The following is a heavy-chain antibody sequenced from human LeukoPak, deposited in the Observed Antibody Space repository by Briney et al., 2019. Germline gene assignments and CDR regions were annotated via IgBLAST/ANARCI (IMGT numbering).Heavy chain of an antibody. CDR3: TSLGGSGSPKG. CDR2: IRSKANSYAT. Sequence: GGSLRLSCAASGFTFSGSAMHWVRQASGKGLEWVGRIRSKANSYATAYAASVKGRFTISRDDSKNTAYLQMNSLETEDTAVYYCTSLGGSGSPKGWGQGTLVTVSS. CDR1: GFTFSGSA. D-gene: IGHD3-10*01. V-gene: IGHV3-73*01. J-gene: IGHJ4*02.